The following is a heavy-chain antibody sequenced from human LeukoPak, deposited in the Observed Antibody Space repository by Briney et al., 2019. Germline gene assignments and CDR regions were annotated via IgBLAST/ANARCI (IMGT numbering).Heavy chain of an antibody. CDR3: ARGQGTVTTH. Sequence: SETLSLTCAVPGGSFSGYYWTWIRQPPGKGLEWIGEINHSGSANYNPSLKSRVTISLDTSKNQFSLKLSSVTAADTAVYYCARGQGTVTTHWGQGTLVTVSS. D-gene: IGHD4-17*01. CDR2: INHSGSA. J-gene: IGHJ4*02. CDR1: GGSFSGYY. V-gene: IGHV4-34*01.